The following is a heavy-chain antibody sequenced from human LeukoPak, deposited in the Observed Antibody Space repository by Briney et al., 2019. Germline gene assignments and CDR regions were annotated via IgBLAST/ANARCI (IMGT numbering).Heavy chain of an antibody. CDR3: ARAPQPSEFTTVVTHPLDY. D-gene: IGHD4-23*01. V-gene: IGHV7-4-1*02. Sequence: ASVKVSCKASGYTFTSYAMNWVRQAPGQGLEGMGWINTNTGNPTYAQGFTGRFVFSLDTSVSAAYLQISSLKAEDTAVYYWARAPQPSEFTTVVTHPLDYWGQGTLVTVSS. CDR2: INTNTGNP. CDR1: GYTFTSYA. J-gene: IGHJ4*02.